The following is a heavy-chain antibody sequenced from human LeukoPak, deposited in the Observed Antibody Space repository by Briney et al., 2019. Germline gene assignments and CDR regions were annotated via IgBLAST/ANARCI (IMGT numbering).Heavy chain of an antibody. V-gene: IGHV3-48*03. CDR2: ISSSGSTI. Sequence: GGSLRLSCAASGFTFSSYEMNWVRQAPGKGLEWVSYISSSGSTIYYADSVKGRFTISRDNAKNSLYLQMNSLRAEDTAVYYRASGSAGPRDSYYYYGMDVWGQGTTVTVSS. D-gene: IGHD6-25*01. CDR1: GFTFSSYE. J-gene: IGHJ6*02. CDR3: ASGSAGPRDSYYYYGMDV.